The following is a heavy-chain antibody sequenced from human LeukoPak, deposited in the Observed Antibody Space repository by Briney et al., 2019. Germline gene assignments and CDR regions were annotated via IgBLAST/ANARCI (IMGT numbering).Heavy chain of an antibody. CDR2: IYYSGST. D-gene: IGHD3-22*01. Sequence: SETLSLTCTVSGGSISSYYWGWLRQPPGKGLVWIGSIYYSGSTYYNPSLKSRVTISVDTSKNQFSLKLSSVTAADTAVYYCARSITMIVVDRSHAFDIWGQGTMVTVSS. CDR1: GGSISSYY. V-gene: IGHV4-39*01. CDR3: ARSITMIVVDRSHAFDI. J-gene: IGHJ3*02.